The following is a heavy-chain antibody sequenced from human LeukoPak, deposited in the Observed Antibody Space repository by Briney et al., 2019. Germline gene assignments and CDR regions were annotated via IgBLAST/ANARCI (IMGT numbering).Heavy chain of an antibody. Sequence: ASVKVSCKASGYTFSDFYIHWVRQAPGQGLEYVGWITPKSGDTYSPQRFQGRVTMTRDASISTAYMELSSLRSDDTAVYFCARVRLADERSWAYWGQGTLVTVSS. CDR2: ITPKSGDT. CDR1: GYTFSDFY. D-gene: IGHD3-3*02. V-gene: IGHV1-2*02. J-gene: IGHJ4*02. CDR3: ARVRLADERSWAY.